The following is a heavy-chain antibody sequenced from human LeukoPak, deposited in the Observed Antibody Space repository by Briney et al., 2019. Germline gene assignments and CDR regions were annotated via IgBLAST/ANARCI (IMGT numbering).Heavy chain of an antibody. CDR3: AKGRVGIAVPYFDY. V-gene: IGHV3-30*18. Sequence: GGSLRLSCAASGFTFSSYGMHWVRQAPGKGLEWVAVISYDGSNKYYADSVKGRFTISRDNSKNTLYLQMNSLRTEDTAVYYCAKGRVGIAVPYFDYWGQGTLVTVSS. CDR2: ISYDGSNK. CDR1: GFTFSSYG. D-gene: IGHD6-19*01. J-gene: IGHJ4*02.